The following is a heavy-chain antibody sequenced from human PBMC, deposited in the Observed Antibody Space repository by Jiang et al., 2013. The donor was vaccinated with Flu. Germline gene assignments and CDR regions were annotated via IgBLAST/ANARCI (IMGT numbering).Heavy chain of an antibody. J-gene: IGHJ4*02. D-gene: IGHD3-22*01. CDR1: GDSVSSNSAA. CDR3: AREIAITMIVVGFFDY. V-gene: IGHV6-1*01. Sequence: QTLSLTCAISGDSVSSNSAAWNWIRQSPSRGLEWLGRTYYRSKWYNDYAVSVKSRITINPDTSKNQFSLQLNSVTPEDTAVYYCAREIAITMIVVGFFDYWGQGTLVTVSS. CDR2: TYYRSKWYN.